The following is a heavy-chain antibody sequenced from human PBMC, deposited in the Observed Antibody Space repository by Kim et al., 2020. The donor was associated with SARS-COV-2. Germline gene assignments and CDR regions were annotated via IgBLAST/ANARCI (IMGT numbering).Heavy chain of an antibody. CDR1: GASVSSGSHY. Sequence: SETLSLTCIVSGASVSSGSHYWTWIRQPPGKGLEYIGYTDYSGGTKYSPSLKSRVTISLDRSRNQVSLQLSSVTAADTAVYYCATWYYDSLSGYSDYGVDVWGQGTTVTVSS. V-gene: IGHV4-61*01. CDR3: ATWYYDSLSGYSDYGVDV. D-gene: IGHD3-9*01. CDR2: TDYSGGT. J-gene: IGHJ6*02.